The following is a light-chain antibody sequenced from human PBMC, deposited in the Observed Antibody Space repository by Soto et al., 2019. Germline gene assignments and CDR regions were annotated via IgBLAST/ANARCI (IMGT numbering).Light chain of an antibody. J-gene: IGLJ2*01. CDR1: SSDVGGYNY. CDR2: EVN. Sequence: QSALTQPPSASGSPGQSVTISCTGTSSDVGGYNYVSWYQQHPGKAPKLMIYEVNKRPSGVPDRFSGSKFGNTASLTVSGLQTEDEADYYCSSYAGSYTVVFGGGTKLTVL. CDR3: SSYAGSYTVV. V-gene: IGLV2-8*01.